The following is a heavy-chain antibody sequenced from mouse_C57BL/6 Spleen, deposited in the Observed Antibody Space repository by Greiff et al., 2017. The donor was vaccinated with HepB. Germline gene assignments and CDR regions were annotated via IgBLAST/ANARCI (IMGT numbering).Heavy chain of an antibody. V-gene: IGHV1-76*01. CDR2: IYPGSGNT. CDR1: GYTFTDYY. Sequence: QVQLQQSGAELVRPGASVKLSCKASGYTFTDYYINWVKQRPGQGLEWIARIYPGSGNTYYNEKFKGKATLTAEKSSSTAYMQLSSLTSEDSAVYFCARQLTAMDYWGQGTSVTVSS. D-gene: IGHD3-2*02. J-gene: IGHJ4*01. CDR3: ARQLTAMDY.